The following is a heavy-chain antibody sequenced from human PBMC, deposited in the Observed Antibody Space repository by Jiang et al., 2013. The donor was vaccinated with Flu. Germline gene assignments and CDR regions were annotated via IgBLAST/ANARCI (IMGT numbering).Heavy chain of an antibody. J-gene: IGHJ4*02. CDR3: ARDRDYGGPYQDYYFDY. Sequence: QTLSLTCAISGDSVSANSVAWNWIRQSPSRGLEWLGRTYQRSRWYNDYAVSVTGRITINADTRKNQFSLHLNSVTPEDTAVYYCARDRDYGGPYQDYYFDYWGQGTLVTVSS. D-gene: IGHD4-23*01. V-gene: IGHV6-1*01. CDR2: TYQRSRWYN. CDR1: GDSVSANSVA.